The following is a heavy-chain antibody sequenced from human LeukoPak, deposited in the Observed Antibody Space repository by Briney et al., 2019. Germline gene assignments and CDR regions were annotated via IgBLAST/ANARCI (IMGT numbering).Heavy chain of an antibody. J-gene: IGHJ5*02. D-gene: IGHD6-6*01. V-gene: IGHV4-4*07. CDR2: IYTSGST. CDR1: GGSISSYY. Sequence: SETLSLTCTVSGGSISSYYWSLIRQPAGKGLEWIGRIYTSGSTNYNPSLKSRVTMSVDTSKNQFSLKLSSVTAADTAVYYCARDEGSSSRGRRYNWFDPWGQGTLVTVSS. CDR3: ARDEGSSSRGRRYNWFDP.